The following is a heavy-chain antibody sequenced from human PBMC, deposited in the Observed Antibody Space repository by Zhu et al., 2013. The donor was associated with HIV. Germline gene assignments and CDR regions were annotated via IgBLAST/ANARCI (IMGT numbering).Heavy chain of an antibody. V-gene: IGHV1-69*01. CDR1: GGTFSSYA. Sequence: QVQLVQSGAEVKKPGSSVKVSCKASGGTFSSYAISWVRQAPGQGLEWMGGIIPIFGTANYAQKFQGRVTITADESTSTAYMELSSLRSEDTAVYYCARGRKADGYCSSTSCPNYYYYGMDVWGQGTNGHRLL. CDR2: IIPIFGTA. J-gene: IGHJ6*02. CDR3: ARGRKADGYCSSTSCPNYYYYGMDV. D-gene: IGHD2-2*01.